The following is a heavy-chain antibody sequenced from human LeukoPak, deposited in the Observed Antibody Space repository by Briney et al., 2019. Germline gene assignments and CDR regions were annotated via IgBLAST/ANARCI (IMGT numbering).Heavy chain of an antibody. D-gene: IGHD2-15*01. CDR3: ARFGYVAAVDV. CDR1: GFTFGTYA. Sequence: GSLRLSCAASGFTFGTYAMTWVRQAPGTGLEWVANINPAGSETYYVDPVKGRFSISRDNAKNLVYLQMNSLRAEDTAVYHCARFGYVAAVDVWGQGTPVTVSS. J-gene: IGHJ4*02. V-gene: IGHV3-7*01. CDR2: INPAGSET.